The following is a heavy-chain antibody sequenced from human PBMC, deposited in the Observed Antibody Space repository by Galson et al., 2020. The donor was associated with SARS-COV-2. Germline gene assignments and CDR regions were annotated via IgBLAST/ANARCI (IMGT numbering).Heavy chain of an antibody. CDR3: AREGYCSGGHCEFDF. V-gene: IGHV4-59*01. Sequence: SETLSLTCTVSGGSISSYYWSWIRQPPGKGLEWTRYIYYSGSTNYNPSPKSRVTISVDTSKNQFSLKLTSVTAADTAVYYCAREGYCSGGHCEFDFWGQGTLVTVSS. D-gene: IGHD2-15*01. CDR1: GGSISSYY. J-gene: IGHJ4*02. CDR2: IYYSGST.